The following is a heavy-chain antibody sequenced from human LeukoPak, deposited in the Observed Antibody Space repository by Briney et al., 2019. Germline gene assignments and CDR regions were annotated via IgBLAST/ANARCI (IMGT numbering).Heavy chain of an antibody. CDR2: INSSGGTT. J-gene: IGHJ4*02. D-gene: IGHD6-19*01. CDR1: GYTFTGYY. V-gene: IGHV1-46*01. Sequence: ASVKVSCKASGYTFTGYYMHWVRQAPGQGLEWMGIINSSGGTTSYAQRFQGRVTMTRDTSTSTVYMELSSLRSEDTAVYYCARGGWYYFDYWGQGTLVTVSS. CDR3: ARGGWYYFDY.